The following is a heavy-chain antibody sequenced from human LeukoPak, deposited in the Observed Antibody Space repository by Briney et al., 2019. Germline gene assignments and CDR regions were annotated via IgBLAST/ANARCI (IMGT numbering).Heavy chain of an antibody. CDR2: IYYSGST. D-gene: IGHD4-17*01. CDR3: ARTYGDYAEDY. J-gene: IGHJ4*02. CDR1: GGSISSYY. Sequence: SETLSLTCTVSGGSISSYYWSWIRQPPGKGLEWIGYIYYSGSTNYNPSLKSRVTISVDTSENQFSLKLSSVTAADTAVYYCARTYGDYAEDYWGQGTLVTVSS. V-gene: IGHV4-59*01.